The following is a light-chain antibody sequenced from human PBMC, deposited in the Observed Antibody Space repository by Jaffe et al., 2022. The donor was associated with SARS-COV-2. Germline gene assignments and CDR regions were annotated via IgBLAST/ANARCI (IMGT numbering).Light chain of an antibody. CDR1: NNDVASYDL. CDR2: DVN. Sequence: QSALTQPASVSGSPGQSITISCTGTNNDVASYDLVSWYQQQSGKAPRLILYDVNKRPSGVSDRFSGSKSGITASLTISGLQAEDEADYYCCSYTGSSTLVFGGGTKLTVL. V-gene: IGLV2-23*02. CDR3: CSYTGSSTLV. J-gene: IGLJ3*02.